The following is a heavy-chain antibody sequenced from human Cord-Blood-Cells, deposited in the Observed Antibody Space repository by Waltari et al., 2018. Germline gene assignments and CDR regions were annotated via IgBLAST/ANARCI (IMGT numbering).Heavy chain of an antibody. Sequence: QVQLVQSGAEVKKPGASVKVSCKASGYTFTGYYMHWVRPAPGQGLEGMGRSNPNSGGTSYAQMLQGRVTRTRDTTISTAYMELSRLGSDDTAVYYCARVKIYGLYGMDVWGQGTTVTVSS. CDR1: GYTFTGYY. V-gene: IGHV1-2*06. CDR3: ARVKIYGLYGMDV. D-gene: IGHD4-17*01. J-gene: IGHJ6*02. CDR2: SNPNSGGT.